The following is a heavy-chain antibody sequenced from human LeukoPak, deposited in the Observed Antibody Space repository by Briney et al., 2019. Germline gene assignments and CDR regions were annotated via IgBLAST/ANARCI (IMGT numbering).Heavy chain of an antibody. D-gene: IGHD3-22*01. V-gene: IGHV3-30*02. Sequence: PGGPLRLSCAASGFTFSRYGMHWVRQTPGKGLEWVTFLPYDGCYTFYADSVMARFTISRDNSKNTLYLQMTSLRAEDTAVYYCARTYYYDTVLLDYWGQGTLVTVSS. CDR1: GFTFSRYG. CDR2: LPYDGCYT. J-gene: IGHJ4*02. CDR3: ARTYYYDTVLLDY.